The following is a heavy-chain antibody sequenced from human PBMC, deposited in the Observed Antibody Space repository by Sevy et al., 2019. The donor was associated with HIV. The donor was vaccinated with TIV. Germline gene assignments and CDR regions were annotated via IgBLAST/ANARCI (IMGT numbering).Heavy chain of an antibody. CDR2: ISYDGSNK. J-gene: IGHJ4*02. Sequence: GGSLRLSCAASVFTFSSYAMHWVRQAPGKGLEWVAVISYDGSNKYYTDSVKGRFTISRDNSKNTLYLQMNSLRAEDTAVYYCARGIVVVVAAGPWNYWGQGTLVTVSS. CDR1: VFTFSSYA. D-gene: IGHD2-15*01. V-gene: IGHV3-30-3*01. CDR3: ARGIVVVVAAGPWNY.